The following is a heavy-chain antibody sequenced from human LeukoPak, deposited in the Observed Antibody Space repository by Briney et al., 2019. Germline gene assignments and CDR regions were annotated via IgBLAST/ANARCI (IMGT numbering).Heavy chain of an antibody. CDR3: AKERHIVATEGGYFDY. D-gene: IGHD5-12*01. J-gene: IGHJ4*02. Sequence: GGSLRLSCAASGFTFSSYGMHWVRQAPGKGLEWVAVISYDGSNKYYADSVKGRFTISRDNSKNTLYLQMSSLRAEDTAVYYCAKERHIVATEGGYFDYWGQGTLVTVSS. CDR1: GFTFSSYG. V-gene: IGHV3-30*18. CDR2: ISYDGSNK.